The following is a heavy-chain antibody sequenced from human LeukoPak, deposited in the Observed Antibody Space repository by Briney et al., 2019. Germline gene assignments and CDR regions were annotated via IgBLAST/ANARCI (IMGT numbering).Heavy chain of an antibody. J-gene: IGHJ4*02. V-gene: IGHV3-48*03. D-gene: IGHD6-19*01. Sequence: GSLILSCAASGFTFSSFEMNWVRQAPGKGLEWVSYISSSGSTIYYADSVKGRLTISRDNAKNSLYLQMNSLRAEDTAVYYCAKSSGYSSGGGLDFDYWGQGTLVTVSS. CDR1: GFTFSSFE. CDR2: ISSSGSTI. CDR3: AKSSGYSSGGGLDFDY.